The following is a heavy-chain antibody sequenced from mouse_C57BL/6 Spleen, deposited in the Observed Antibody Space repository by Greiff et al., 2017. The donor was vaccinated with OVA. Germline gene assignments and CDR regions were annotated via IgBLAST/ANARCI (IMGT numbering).Heavy chain of an antibody. J-gene: IGHJ3*01. CDR1: GYTFTSYW. Sequence: QVQLQQPGAELVKPGASVKLSCKASGYTFTSYWMQWVKQRPGQGLEWIGEIDPSDGYTNSNQKFKGKATLTVDTSSSTAYMQLSSLTPEDSAVYAGARTYPDWFAYWGQGTLVTVSA. V-gene: IGHV1-50*01. CDR3: ARTYPDWFAY. CDR2: IDPSDGYT.